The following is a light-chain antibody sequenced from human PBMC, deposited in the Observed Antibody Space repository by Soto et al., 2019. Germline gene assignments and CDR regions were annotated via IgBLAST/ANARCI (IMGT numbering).Light chain of an antibody. CDR1: QGISSA. Sequence: AIQLTQSPSSLSASVGDRVTITCRASQGISSALAWYQQKPGKAPKLLIYDASILESGVPSRFSGSGSGTDFTLTISSLQPEDFATYYCQQFNSYPTFGQGTKVEIK. CDR2: DAS. V-gene: IGKV1-13*02. J-gene: IGKJ1*01. CDR3: QQFNSYPT.